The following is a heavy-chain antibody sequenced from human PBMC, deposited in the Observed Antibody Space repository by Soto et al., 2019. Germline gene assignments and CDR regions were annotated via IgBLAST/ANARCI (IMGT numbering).Heavy chain of an antibody. CDR2: IWYDGSNK. D-gene: IGHD1-26*01. J-gene: IGHJ4*02. V-gene: IGHV3-33*01. Sequence: QVQLVESGGGVVQPGRSLRLSCAASGFTFSSYGMHWVRQAPGKGLEWVAVIWYDGSNKYYADSVKGRFTISRDNSKNTLYLQTNSLRAEDTAVYYCARDGIVGATGWRGYYFDYWGQGPLVTVSS. CDR3: ARDGIVGATGWRGYYFDY. CDR1: GFTFSSYG.